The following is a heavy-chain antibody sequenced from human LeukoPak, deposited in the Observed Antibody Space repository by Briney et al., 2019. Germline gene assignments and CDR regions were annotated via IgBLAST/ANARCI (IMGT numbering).Heavy chain of an antibody. J-gene: IGHJ6*02. V-gene: IGHV3-30-3*01. CDR3: ARDVSGYGMDV. Sequence: PAGSMRLSCPASGFTLSTYAMHWVRQAPGKGLEWVAVISYDGSNKYYADSVKGRFTISRDNSKNTLYLQMNSLRAEDTAVYYCARDVSGYGMDVWGQGTTVTVSS. CDR1: GFTLSTYA. CDR2: ISYDGSNK. D-gene: IGHD3-10*01.